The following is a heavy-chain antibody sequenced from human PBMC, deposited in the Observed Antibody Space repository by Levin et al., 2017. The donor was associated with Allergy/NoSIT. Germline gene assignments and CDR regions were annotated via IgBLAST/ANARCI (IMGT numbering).Heavy chain of an antibody. CDR3: AREEGSGWYHFDY. Sequence: KAGGSLRLSCAASGFTFSSYSMNWVRQAPGKGLEWVSSISSSSSYIYYADSVKGRFTISRDNAKNSLYLQMNSLRAEDTAVYYCAREEGSGWYHFDYWGQGTLVTVSS. V-gene: IGHV3-21*01. D-gene: IGHD6-19*01. CDR1: GFTFSSYS. CDR2: ISSSSSYI. J-gene: IGHJ4*02.